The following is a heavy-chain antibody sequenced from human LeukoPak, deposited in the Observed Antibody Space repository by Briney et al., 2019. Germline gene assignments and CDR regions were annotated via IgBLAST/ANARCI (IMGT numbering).Heavy chain of an antibody. CDR3: AQGSSSWLINLPFDY. J-gene: IGHJ4*02. CDR1: GGSISSSNW. CDR2: IYYSGST. V-gene: IGHV4-4*02. D-gene: IGHD6-13*01. Sequence: SGTLSLTCAVSGGSISSSNWWSWVRQPPGKGLEWIGSIYYSGSTYYNPSLKSRVTISVDTSKNQFSLKLSSVTAADTAVYYCAQGSSSWLINLPFDYWGQGTLVTVSS.